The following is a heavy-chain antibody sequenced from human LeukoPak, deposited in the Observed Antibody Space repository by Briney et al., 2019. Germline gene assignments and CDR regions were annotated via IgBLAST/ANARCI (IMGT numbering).Heavy chain of an antibody. V-gene: IGHV3-30*02. CDR2: IRYDGSNK. CDR1: GFTFSSYG. J-gene: IGHJ4*02. CDR3: AKESFSYGPFDY. Sequence: GGSLRLSCAASGFTFSSYGMHWVRQAPGKGLEWVAFIRYDGSNKYYADSVKGRFTISRDNAKNSLYLQMNSLRAEDTALYYCAKESFSYGPFDYWGQGTLVTVSS. D-gene: IGHD5-18*01.